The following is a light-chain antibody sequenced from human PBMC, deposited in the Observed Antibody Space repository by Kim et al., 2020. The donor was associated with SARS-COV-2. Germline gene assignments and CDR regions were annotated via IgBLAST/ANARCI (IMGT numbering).Light chain of an antibody. Sequence: GQSTPRSCAGTESGVGRYNYVSWYQQRPGKVPKLLIYEVNKRPSGASDRFSGSKSGNTASLTISGLQAEDEADYYCTSYTRSDTWVFGGGTQLTVL. CDR2: EVN. J-gene: IGLJ3*02. CDR1: ESGVGRYNY. V-gene: IGLV2-14*01. CDR3: TSYTRSDTWV.